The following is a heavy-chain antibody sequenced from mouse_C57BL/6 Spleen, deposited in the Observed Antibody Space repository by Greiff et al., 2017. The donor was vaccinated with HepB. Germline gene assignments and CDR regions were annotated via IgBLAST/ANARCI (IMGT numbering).Heavy chain of an antibody. Sequence: EVKLVESGGGLVKPGGSLKLSCAASGFTFSSYAMSWVRQTPEKRLEWVATISDGGSYTYYPDNVKGRFTISRDNAKNNLYLQMSHLKSEDTAMYYCARDKGVIYYYGSSYGWYFDVWGTGTTVTVSS. CDR3: ARDKGVIYYYGSSYGWYFDV. CDR1: GFTFSSYA. CDR2: ISDGGSYT. D-gene: IGHD1-1*01. J-gene: IGHJ1*03. V-gene: IGHV5-4*01.